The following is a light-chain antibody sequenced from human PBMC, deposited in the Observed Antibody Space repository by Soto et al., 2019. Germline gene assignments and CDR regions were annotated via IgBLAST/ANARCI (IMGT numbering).Light chain of an antibody. Sequence: IQMTQSPSSLSASVGDRVTITCRASQSISTYLNWYQQKPGKAPKLLIYAASSLQSGVPSRFSGSGSGTDFTLTISSLQPEDFATCYCQQSYSTPLTFGGGTKVEIK. J-gene: IGKJ4*01. CDR3: QQSYSTPLT. CDR1: QSISTY. V-gene: IGKV1-39*01. CDR2: AAS.